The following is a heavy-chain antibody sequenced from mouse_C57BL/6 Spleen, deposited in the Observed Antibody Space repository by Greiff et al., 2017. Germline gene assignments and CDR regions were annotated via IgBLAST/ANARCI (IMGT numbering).Heavy chain of an antibody. D-gene: IGHD1-1*01. CDR3: ARYYGSPYWYFDV. V-gene: IGHV3-8*01. CDR1: GYSITSDY. Sequence: EVKLVESGPGLAKPSQTLSLTCSVTGYSITSDYWNWIRKFPGNKLEYMGYISYSGSTYCNPSLKSRISITRDTSKNQYYLQLNSVTTEDTATYYCARYYGSPYWYFDVWGTGTTVTVSS. J-gene: IGHJ1*03. CDR2: ISYSGST.